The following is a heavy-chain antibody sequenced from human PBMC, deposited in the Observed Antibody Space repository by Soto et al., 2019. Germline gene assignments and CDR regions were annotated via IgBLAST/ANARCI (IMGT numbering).Heavy chain of an antibody. CDR2: IYYSGST. CDR1: GGSISSYY. J-gene: IGHJ4*02. Sequence: SETLSLTCTVSGGSISSYYWSWIRQPPGKGLEWIGYIYYSGSTNYNPSLKSRVTISVDTSKNQFSLKLSSVTAADTAVYYCARRYGGAIDFWGQGNLVPVSS. CDR3: ARRYGGAIDF. D-gene: IGHD4-17*01. V-gene: IGHV4-59*08.